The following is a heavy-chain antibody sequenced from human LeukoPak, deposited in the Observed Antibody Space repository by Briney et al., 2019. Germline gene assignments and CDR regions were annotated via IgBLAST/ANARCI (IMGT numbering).Heavy chain of an antibody. J-gene: IGHJ4*02. V-gene: IGHV3-20*04. CDR2: IDWSGEST. CDR1: GLTPADYG. Sequence: GGSLRLSCAASGLTPADYGMSWVRQAPGKGLEWVSGIDWSGESTGYADSVKGRFTISRDNAENVLYLQMNGLRAEDTALYYCARDLSASWYSLGYWGRGTLVTVSS. CDR3: ARDLSASWYSLGY. D-gene: IGHD2-2*01.